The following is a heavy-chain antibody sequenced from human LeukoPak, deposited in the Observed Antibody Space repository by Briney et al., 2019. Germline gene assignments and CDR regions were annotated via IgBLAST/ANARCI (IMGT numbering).Heavy chain of an antibody. CDR1: GITFSRYG. D-gene: IGHD6-6*01. V-gene: IGHV3-33*08. Sequence: GGSLRLSCAASGITFSRYGMHWVRQAPGKGLEWVAVIWYDGSNKYYADSVKGRFTISRDNSKNTLYLQMNSLRAEDTAVYYCARDGGSSSSLDYWGQGTLVTVSS. CDR2: IWYDGSNK. CDR3: ARDGGSSSSLDY. J-gene: IGHJ4*02.